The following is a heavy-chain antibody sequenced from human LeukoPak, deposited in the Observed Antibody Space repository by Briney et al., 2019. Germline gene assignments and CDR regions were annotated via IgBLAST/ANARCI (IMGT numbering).Heavy chain of an antibody. CDR2: TYYRSKWYN. CDR1: GDSVSSNSTA. V-gene: IGHV6-1*01. Sequence: SQTLSLTCAISGDSVSSNSTAWNWIRQSPSRGLEWLGRTYYRSKWYNDYAVSVKSRITINPDTSKNQFSLQLNSVTPEDTAVYYCARGSYYYDSSGYYLPFDYWGRGTLVTVSS. J-gene: IGHJ4*02. D-gene: IGHD3-22*01. CDR3: ARGSYYYDSSGYYLPFDY.